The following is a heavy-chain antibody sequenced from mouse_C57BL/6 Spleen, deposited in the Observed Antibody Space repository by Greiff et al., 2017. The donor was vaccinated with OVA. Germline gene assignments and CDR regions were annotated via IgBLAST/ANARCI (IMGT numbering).Heavy chain of an antibody. CDR3: ARRGTTVLEGAWFAY. CDR1: GYTFTSYW. V-gene: IGHV1-55*01. CDR2: IYPGSGST. D-gene: IGHD1-1*01. Sequence: QVQLQQPGAELVKPGASVKMSCKASGYTFTSYWITWVKQRPGQGLEWIGDIYPGSGSTHYNEKFKSKATLTVDTSSSTAYMQLSSLTSEDSAVYYCARRGTTVLEGAWFAYWGQGTLVTVSA. J-gene: IGHJ3*01.